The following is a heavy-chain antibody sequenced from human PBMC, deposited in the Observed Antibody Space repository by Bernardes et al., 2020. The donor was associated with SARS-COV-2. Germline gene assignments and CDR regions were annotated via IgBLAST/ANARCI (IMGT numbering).Heavy chain of an antibody. D-gene: IGHD5-12*01. CDR3: ARGVVATTHYYYYGMDV. CDR2: IYSGGST. Sequence: GGSLRLSCAASGFTVSSNYMSWVRQAPGKGLEWVSVIYSGGSTYYADSVKGRFTISRDNSKNTLYLQMNSLRAEDTAVYYCARGVVATTHYYYYGMDVWGQGTTVTVSS. CDR1: GFTVSSNY. J-gene: IGHJ6*02. V-gene: IGHV3-66*02.